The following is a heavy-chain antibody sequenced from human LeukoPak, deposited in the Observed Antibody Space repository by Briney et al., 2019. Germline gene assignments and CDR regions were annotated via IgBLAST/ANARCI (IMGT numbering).Heavy chain of an antibody. CDR3: AREIGPNYYDSSGYYFDY. CDR2: IYYSGRT. Sequence: PSETLSLTCTVSGGSISSYYWSWIRQPPGKGLEWIGYIYYSGRTNYNPSLKSRVTISVDTSKNQFSLKLSSVTAADTAVYYCAREIGPNYYDSSGYYFDYWGQGTLDTVSS. D-gene: IGHD3-22*01. V-gene: IGHV4-59*01. J-gene: IGHJ4*02. CDR1: GGSISSYY.